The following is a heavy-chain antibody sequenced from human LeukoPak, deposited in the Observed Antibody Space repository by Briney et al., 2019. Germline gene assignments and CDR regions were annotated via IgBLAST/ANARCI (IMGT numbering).Heavy chain of an antibody. CDR2: INHSGST. Sequence: PSETLSLTCAVYGGSFSGYYWSWIRQPPGKGLEWIGEINHSGSTNYNPSLKSRVTISVDTSKNQFSLKLSSVTAADTAVYYCARDAYSGYGPPDYYMDVWGKGTTVTISS. V-gene: IGHV4-34*01. J-gene: IGHJ6*03. CDR1: GGSFSGYY. D-gene: IGHD5-12*01. CDR3: ARDAYSGYGPPDYYMDV.